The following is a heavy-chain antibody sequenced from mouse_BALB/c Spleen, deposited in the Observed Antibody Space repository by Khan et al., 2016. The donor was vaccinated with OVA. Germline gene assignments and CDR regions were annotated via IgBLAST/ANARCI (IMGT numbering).Heavy chain of an antibody. V-gene: IGHV1S29*02. Sequence: VQLQQSGPELVKPGASVKISCKASGYTFTDYNMDWVRQSQGESLEWIGYIFPNTGDTGYNQKFKTKATLTVDSSSNTAYMELRSLTSDDSAVYFCARAGYGSFGFWGQGTLVTVSA. J-gene: IGHJ3*01. D-gene: IGHD1-2*01. CDR1: GYTFTDYN. CDR3: ARAGYGSFGF. CDR2: IFPNTGDT.